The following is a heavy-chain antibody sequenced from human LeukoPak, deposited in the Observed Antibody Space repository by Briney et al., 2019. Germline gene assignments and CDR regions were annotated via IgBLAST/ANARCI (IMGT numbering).Heavy chain of an antibody. D-gene: IGHD2-21*01. CDR1: GYTLTELS. Sequence: ASVKVSCKVSGYTLTELSMHWVRQAPGKGLEWMGGFDPEDGETIYAQKFQGRVTMTEDTSTDTAYMELSSLRSEDTAVYYCATARLDDCGGDCSTNYYYYMDVWGKGTTVTVSS. CDR3: ATARLDDCGGDCSTNYYYYMDV. CDR2: FDPEDGET. J-gene: IGHJ6*03. V-gene: IGHV1-24*01.